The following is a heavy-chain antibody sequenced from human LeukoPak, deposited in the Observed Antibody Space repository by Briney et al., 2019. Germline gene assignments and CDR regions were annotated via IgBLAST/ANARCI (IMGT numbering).Heavy chain of an antibody. V-gene: IGHV4-59*01. CDR2: IYYSGST. CDR3: ARANGRSWTYYMDV. D-gene: IGHD3-10*01. J-gene: IGHJ6*03. CDR1: GGSISSYY. Sequence: SETVSLTCTVSGGSISSYYWSWIRQPPGKGLEWIGYIYYSGSTNYNPSLKSRVTISVDTSKNQFSLKLSSVTAADTAVYYCARANGRSWTYYMDVWGKGTTVTVSS.